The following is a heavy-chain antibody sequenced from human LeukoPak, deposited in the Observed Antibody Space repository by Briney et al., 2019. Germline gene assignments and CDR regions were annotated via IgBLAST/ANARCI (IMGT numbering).Heavy chain of an antibody. CDR1: GGSINSGSYY. CDR2: IYYIGST. CDR3: VRFFSGIWFGELSFRSTHYFDY. D-gene: IGHD3-10*01. J-gene: IGHJ4*02. V-gene: IGHV4-61*10. Sequence: SQTLSLTCTVSGGSINSGSYYWSWVRQPAGKGLEWIGYIYYIGSTNYNPSLKSRVTISVDTSKNQFSLKLSSVTAADTAVYYCVRFFSGIWFGELSFRSTHYFDYWGQGTLVTVSS.